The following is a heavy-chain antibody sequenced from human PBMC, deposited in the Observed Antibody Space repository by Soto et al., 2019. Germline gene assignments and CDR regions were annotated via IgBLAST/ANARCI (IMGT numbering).Heavy chain of an antibody. CDR2: IYWDDSK. Sequence: QITLKESGPTLVRPTQTLTLTCAFSGFSLSTSGVGVGWIRQPPGKALEWLAVIYWDDSKHYSPSLRSRLTITKDTSKNQVVLTMTNMDPMDTGTYYCAHKGPEDWPLDYWGQGPWSPSPQ. CDR1: GFSLSTSGVG. CDR3: AHKGPEDWPLDY. V-gene: IGHV2-5*02. D-gene: IGHD3-9*01. J-gene: IGHJ4*02.